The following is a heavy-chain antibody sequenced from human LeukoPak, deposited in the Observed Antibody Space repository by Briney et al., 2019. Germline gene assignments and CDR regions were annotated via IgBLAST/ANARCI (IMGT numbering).Heavy chain of an antibody. Sequence: PGGSLRLSCAASGFTFTSYAMNWVRQAPGKGLEWVSAISGSGGSTYYADSVKGRFTISRDNSKNTLYLQMNSLRAEDTAVYYCAKVRIVVVIFPFDYWGQGTLVTVSS. CDR3: AKVRIVVVIFPFDY. J-gene: IGHJ4*02. CDR1: GFTFTSYA. CDR2: ISGSGGST. V-gene: IGHV3-23*01. D-gene: IGHD3-22*01.